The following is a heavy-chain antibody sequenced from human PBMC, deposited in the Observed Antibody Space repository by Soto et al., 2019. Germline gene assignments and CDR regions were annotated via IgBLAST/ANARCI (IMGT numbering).Heavy chain of an antibody. D-gene: IGHD3-10*01. V-gene: IGHV4-59*01. CDR1: GGSISSYY. Sequence: QVQLQESGPGLVKPSETLSLTCTVSGGSISSYYWSWIRQPPGMGLEWFGYIYYSGSTNYNPSLKSRVTISVDTSKNQFSLKLSSVTAADTAVYYCARDHPGSSHFDYWGQGTLVTVSS. CDR3: ARDHPGSSHFDY. CDR2: IYYSGST. J-gene: IGHJ4*02.